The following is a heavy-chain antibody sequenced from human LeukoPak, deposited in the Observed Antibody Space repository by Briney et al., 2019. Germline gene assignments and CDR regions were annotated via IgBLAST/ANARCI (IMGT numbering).Heavy chain of an antibody. V-gene: IGHV3-23*01. D-gene: IGHD3-9*01. J-gene: IGHJ4*02. CDR1: GNYW. CDR3: AKKLTGSGCFDS. CDR2: ISGGGATI. Sequence: GGSLRLSCAASGNYWMHWVRQTPGKGLEWLAAISGGGATIDYAEFVKGRFSISRVNSQNTLFLQMNSLRAEDTAVYYCAKKLTGSGCFDSWGPGTLVTVSS.